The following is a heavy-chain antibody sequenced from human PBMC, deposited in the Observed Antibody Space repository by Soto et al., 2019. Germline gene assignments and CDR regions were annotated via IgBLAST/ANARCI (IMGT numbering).Heavy chain of an antibody. D-gene: IGHD3-9*01. CDR2: ISAYNGNT. Sequence: ASVKVSCKASGYTFTSYGISCVRQAPGQVLEWMGWISAYNGNTNYAQKLQGRVTMTTDTSTSTAYMEVRSLRSDDTAVYYCARDRVRFDWLLTYYYGMDVWGQGTTVTVSS. CDR1: GYTFTSYG. J-gene: IGHJ6*02. CDR3: ARDRVRFDWLLTYYYGMDV. V-gene: IGHV1-18*04.